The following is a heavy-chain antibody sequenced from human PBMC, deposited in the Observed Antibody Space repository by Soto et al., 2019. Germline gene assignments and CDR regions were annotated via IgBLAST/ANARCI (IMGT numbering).Heavy chain of an antibody. CDR3: ARVGSSGWSPDY. CDR1: GGSISGHY. V-gene: IGHV4-59*11. CDR2: IFYTGST. Sequence: SETLSLTCTVSGGSISGHYWIWIRQSPGKGLEWVGHIFYTGSTNYNPSLKSRVTLSVDTSKNQFSLRLTSVTAADTAVYYCARVGSSGWSPDYWGQGALVTVS. J-gene: IGHJ4*02. D-gene: IGHD6-19*01.